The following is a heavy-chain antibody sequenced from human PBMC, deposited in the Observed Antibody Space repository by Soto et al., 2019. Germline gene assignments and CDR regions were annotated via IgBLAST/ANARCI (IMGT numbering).Heavy chain of an antibody. CDR3: ARYIPGVRYYGMDV. V-gene: IGHV3-23*01. CDR2: ISASGTGT. J-gene: IGHJ6*02. CDR1: GFTFSNYA. D-gene: IGHD2-2*01. Sequence: TGGSLRLSCAASGFTFSNYAMNWVRQAPGKGLEWVSAISASGTGTDYADSVKGRFTISRDNSGNTLFLEMYSLRAEDTAVYYCARYIPGVRYYGMDVWGQGTTVTVSS.